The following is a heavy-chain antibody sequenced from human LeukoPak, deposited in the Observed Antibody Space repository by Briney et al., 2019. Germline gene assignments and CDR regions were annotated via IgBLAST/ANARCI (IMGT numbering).Heavy chain of an antibody. V-gene: IGHV1-69*13. D-gene: IGHD3-22*01. Sequence: SVKVSCKTSGYSFSSYGVSWVRQAPGQGLEWMGGIIPIFGTANYAQKFQGRVTITADESTSTAYMELSSLRSEDTAVYYCARAYYDSSGFFDYWGQGTLVTVSS. CDR2: IIPIFGTA. CDR3: ARAYYDSSGFFDY. J-gene: IGHJ4*02. CDR1: GYSFSSYG.